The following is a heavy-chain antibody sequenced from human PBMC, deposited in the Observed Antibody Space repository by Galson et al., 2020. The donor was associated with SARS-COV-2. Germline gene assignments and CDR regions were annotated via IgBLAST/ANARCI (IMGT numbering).Heavy chain of an antibody. J-gene: IGHJ6*02. CDR1: GGSFSDYY. CDR3: ARANAVLFYFHGMDI. CDR2: INHSGTT. Sequence: SQASETLSLTCAVNGGSFSDYYWNWIRQSPGKGLEWIGEINHSGTTTYNPSLKSRVTISIDTSENPFSLKLISVTAADTAVYYCARANAVLFYFHGMDIWGQGTTVTVSS. V-gene: IGHV4-34*01. D-gene: IGHD2-8*01.